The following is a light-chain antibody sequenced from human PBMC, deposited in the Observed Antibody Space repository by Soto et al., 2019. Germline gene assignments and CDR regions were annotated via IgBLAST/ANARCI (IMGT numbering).Light chain of an antibody. Sequence: QSVLTQPPSASGSPGQSVTISCTGTSSDLGGYNFVSWYQQHPGKAPKLMISDVSKRPSGVPDRFSGSKSGNTASLTVSGLQAEDEADYYCSSYAGGNNLLFGGGTKLTVL. CDR1: SSDLGGYNF. J-gene: IGLJ2*01. V-gene: IGLV2-8*01. CDR2: DVS. CDR3: SSYAGGNNLL.